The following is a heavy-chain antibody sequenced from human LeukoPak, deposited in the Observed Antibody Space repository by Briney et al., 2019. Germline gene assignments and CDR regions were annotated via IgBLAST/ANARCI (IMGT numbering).Heavy chain of an antibody. CDR1: GYTFTSYA. D-gene: IGHD1-26*01. CDR2: INAGNGNT. CDR3: ARGRSGSSTRYFDY. V-gene: IGHV1-3*03. Sequence: ASVKVSCKASGYTFTSYAMHWVRQAPGQRLEWMGWINAGNGNTKYSQEFQGRVTITRDTSASTAYMELSSLRSEDMAVYYCARGRSGSSTRYFDYWGQGTLVTVSS. J-gene: IGHJ4*02.